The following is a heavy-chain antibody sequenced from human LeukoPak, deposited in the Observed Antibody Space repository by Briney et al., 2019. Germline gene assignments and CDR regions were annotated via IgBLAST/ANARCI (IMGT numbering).Heavy chain of an antibody. Sequence: GGSLRLSCAASGFTVSSNYMSWVRQAPGKGLEWVSVIYSGGSTYYAGSVKGRFTISRDNAKNKLYLQMNSLRGEDTAVYYCASSGSGHYYYDYWGQGTLVTVSS. CDR3: ASSGSGHYYYDY. CDR1: GFTVSSNY. V-gene: IGHV3-53*01. CDR2: IYSGGST. J-gene: IGHJ4*02. D-gene: IGHD3-22*01.